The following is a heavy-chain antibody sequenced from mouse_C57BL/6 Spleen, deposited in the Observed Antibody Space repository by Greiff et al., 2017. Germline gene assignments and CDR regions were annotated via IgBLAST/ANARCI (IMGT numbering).Heavy chain of an antibody. D-gene: IGHD1-1*01. CDR2: IDPSDSST. Sequence: VQLQQPGAELVMPGASVQLSCKASGSNFTSYWMQWVKQSPGQGLEWIGEIDPSDSSTNYNQKFKGKSTLTVDKSSSTAYRQLSSLTSEDSAVYYCARGLITTVCFDYCCQGTTLTVSS. V-gene: IGHV1-69*01. J-gene: IGHJ2*01. CDR1: GSNFTSYW. CDR3: ARGLITTVCFDY.